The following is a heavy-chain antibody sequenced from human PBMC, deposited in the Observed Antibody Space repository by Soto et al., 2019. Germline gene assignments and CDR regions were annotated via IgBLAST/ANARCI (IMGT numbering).Heavy chain of an antibody. V-gene: IGHV3-30-3*01. CDR3: ATTISAPPYCSSTSCYLTGMDV. CDR1: GFTFSSYA. Sequence: PGGSLRLSCAASGFTFSSYAMHWVRQAPGKGLEWVAVISYDGSNKYYADSVKGRFTISRDNSKNTLYLQMNSLRAEDTAVYYCATTISAPPYCSSTSCYLTGMDVWGQGTTVTVSS. J-gene: IGHJ6*02. D-gene: IGHD2-2*01. CDR2: ISYDGSNK.